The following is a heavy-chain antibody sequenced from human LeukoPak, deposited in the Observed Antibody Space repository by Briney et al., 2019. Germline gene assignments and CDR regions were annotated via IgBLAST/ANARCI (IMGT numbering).Heavy chain of an antibody. CDR1: GFTFSSYG. V-gene: IGHV3-33*01. CDR2: IWYDGSNK. Sequence: GGSLRLSCAASGFTFSSYGMHWVRQAPGKGLEWVAVIWYDGSNKYYADSVKGRFTISRDNSKNTLYLQMSSLRAEDTAVYYCARDCSGGSCYSGFDYWGQGTLVTVSS. J-gene: IGHJ4*02. CDR3: ARDCSGGSCYSGFDY. D-gene: IGHD2-15*01.